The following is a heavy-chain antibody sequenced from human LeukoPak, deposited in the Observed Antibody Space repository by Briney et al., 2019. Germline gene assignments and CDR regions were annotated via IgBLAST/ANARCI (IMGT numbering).Heavy chain of an antibody. CDR1: GFTFSSNA. D-gene: IGHD6-6*01. J-gene: IGHJ4*01. V-gene: IGHV3-23*01. CDR3: GKERYGSSSVVDY. CDR2: ITGSGDST. Sequence: GGSLRLSCAASGFTFSSNAMNWAGQAPGKGLEWVSGITGSGDSTYYADSVKGRFTISRDNSKNTVYLQMNSLRVEDTAVYHCGKERYGSSSVVDYWGHGTLVTVSS.